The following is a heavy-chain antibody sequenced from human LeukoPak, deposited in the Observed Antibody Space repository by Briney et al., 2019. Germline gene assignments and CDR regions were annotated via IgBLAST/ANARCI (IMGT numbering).Heavy chain of an antibody. CDR2: IKQDGSEK. CDR3: ARSVGSGYYFEY. Sequence: GGSLRLSCAASGFTFSRYWMSWVRQAPGKGLEWVANIKQDGSEKYYVDSVKGRFTISGDNAKNSLYLQMNSLRAEDTAVYYCARSVGSGYYFEYWGQGTLVTVSS. V-gene: IGHV3-7*05. CDR1: GFTFSRYW. J-gene: IGHJ4*02. D-gene: IGHD3-10*01.